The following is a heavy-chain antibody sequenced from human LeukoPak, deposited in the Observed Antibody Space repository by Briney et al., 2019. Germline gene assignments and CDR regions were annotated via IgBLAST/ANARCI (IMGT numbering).Heavy chain of an antibody. V-gene: IGHV1-18*01. D-gene: IGHD3-9*01. CDR2: ISAHNGHT. CDR3: ARVRDDILTGYYQFDY. CDR1: GYTFTSYG. Sequence: ASVKVSCKASGYTFTSYGISWVRQAPGQGLEWVGWISAHNGHTNYAQKFQGRVTMTTDTSTSTAYMELRSLRSDDTAVYFCARVRDDILTGYYQFDYWGQGTRVTVSS. J-gene: IGHJ4*02.